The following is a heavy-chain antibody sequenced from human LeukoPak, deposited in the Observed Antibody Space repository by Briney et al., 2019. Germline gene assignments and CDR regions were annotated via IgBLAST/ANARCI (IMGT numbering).Heavy chain of an antibody. J-gene: IGHJ4*02. V-gene: IGHV3-21*01. Sequence: GGSLRLSCAASGFTFSSYSMNWVRQAPGKGLEWVSSISSSSSYIYYADSVKGRFTISRDNAKNSLYLQMNSLRAEDTAVYYCARELASYDSSGYPSYWGQGTLVTVSS. CDR3: ARELASYDSSGYPSY. CDR2: ISSSSSYI. CDR1: GFTFSSYS. D-gene: IGHD3-22*01.